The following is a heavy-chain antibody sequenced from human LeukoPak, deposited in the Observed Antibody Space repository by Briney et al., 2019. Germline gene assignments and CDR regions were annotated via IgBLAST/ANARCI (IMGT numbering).Heavy chain of an antibody. Sequence: PGGSLRLSCAASGFTFSSYGMHWVRQAPGKGLEWVAVIWYDGSNKYYADSVKGRFTISRDNSKNTLYLQMNSLRAEDTAVYYCARGIVGPTGDYWGQGTLVTVSS. CDR3: ARGIVGPTGDY. J-gene: IGHJ4*02. D-gene: IGHD1-26*01. V-gene: IGHV3-33*01. CDR2: IWYDGSNK. CDR1: GFTFSSYG.